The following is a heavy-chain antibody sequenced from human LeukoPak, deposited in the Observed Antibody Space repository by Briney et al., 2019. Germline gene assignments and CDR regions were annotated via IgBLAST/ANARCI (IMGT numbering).Heavy chain of an antibody. J-gene: IGHJ4*02. V-gene: IGHV3-11*01. D-gene: IGHD3-10*01. Sequence: GGSLRLSCAASGFTFSTYWMSWIRQAPGKGLEWVSYISSSGSTIYYADSVKGRFTISRDNAKNSLYLQMNSLRAEDTAVYYCARRGKNYYGSGSYYKSPSSYYFDYWGQGTLVTVSS. CDR1: GFTFSTYW. CDR3: ARRGKNYYGSGSYYKSPSSYYFDY. CDR2: ISSSGSTI.